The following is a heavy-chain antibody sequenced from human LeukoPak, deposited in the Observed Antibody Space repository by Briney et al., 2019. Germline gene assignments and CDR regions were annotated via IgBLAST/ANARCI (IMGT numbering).Heavy chain of an antibody. V-gene: IGHV1-46*01. Sequence: ASVKVSCKASGYTFTSYYMHWVRQAPGQGLEWMGLINPTGGSTGYAQKFQGRVTMTRDMSTSTVYMELSSLRSEDTAVYYCARGYCSGGSCYFRAFDIWGQGTMVTVSS. CDR2: INPTGGST. CDR3: ARGYCSGGSCYFRAFDI. D-gene: IGHD2-15*01. J-gene: IGHJ3*02. CDR1: GYTFTSYY.